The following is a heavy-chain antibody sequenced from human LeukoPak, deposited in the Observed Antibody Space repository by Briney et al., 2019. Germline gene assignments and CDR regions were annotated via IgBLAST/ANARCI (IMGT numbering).Heavy chain of an antibody. Sequence: PGGSLRLSCAASGFTFSSYAMHWVRQAPGKGLEWMAVISSGGSSKYYAESVKGRFTISRDNSKSTLYLEMKSLRVEDTAVYSCARDRPSTVFGVADYYYMDVWGKGTTVTVSS. CDR2: ISSGGSSK. V-gene: IGHV3-30*04. CDR1: GFTFSSYA. J-gene: IGHJ6*03. D-gene: IGHD3-3*01. CDR3: ARDRPSTVFGVADYYYMDV.